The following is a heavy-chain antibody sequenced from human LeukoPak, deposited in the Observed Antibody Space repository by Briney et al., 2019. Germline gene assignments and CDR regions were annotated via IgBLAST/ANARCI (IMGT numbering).Heavy chain of an antibody. CDR1: GGSISSGDYY. CDR2: IYYSGST. V-gene: IGHV4-30-4*08. CDR3: AGVRAGAGRKYFGK. Sequence: SETLSLTCTVSGGSISSGDYYWSWLRQPPGKGLEWIGYIYYSGSTYYNPSLKSRVTISVDTSKNQFSLKLSSVTAADTAVYSCAGVRAGAGRKYFGKWGRGTLVTVSS. J-gene: IGHJ4*02. D-gene: IGHD6-13*01.